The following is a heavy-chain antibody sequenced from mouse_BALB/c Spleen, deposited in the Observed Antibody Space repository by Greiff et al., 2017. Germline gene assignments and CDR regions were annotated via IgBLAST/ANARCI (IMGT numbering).Heavy chain of an antibody. J-gene: IGHJ1*01. V-gene: IGHV3-2*02. CDR3: ARGTRMAYFDV. CDR1: GFSITSDFV. CDR2: IIYSGST. D-gene: IGHD2-3*01. Sequence: ESGPGLVKPSQSLSLSCTVTGFSITSDFVWYWFLPFPGTKLEWLGYIIYSGSTRYNPSLKSRISITRDTSKNQFLLQLNSVTTADTATYYCARGTRMAYFDVWGAGTTVTVSA.